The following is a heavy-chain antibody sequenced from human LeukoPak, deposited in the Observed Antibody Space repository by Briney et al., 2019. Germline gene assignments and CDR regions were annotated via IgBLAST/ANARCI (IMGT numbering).Heavy chain of an antibody. D-gene: IGHD2-2*02. CDR2: IYHNGTL. CDR3: ATAPILRGEGGEHYKYGMDV. CDR1: VGSISSGNW. J-gene: IGHJ6*02. V-gene: IGHV4-4*02. Sequence: SGTLSLTCAVSVGSISSGNWWTWVRQSPGKGLEWTGEIYHNGTLNYNPSLKSRVTISADSFKNHFSLKLTSVTAADTAVYYCATAPILRGEGGEHYKYGMDVWGQGTTVIVSS.